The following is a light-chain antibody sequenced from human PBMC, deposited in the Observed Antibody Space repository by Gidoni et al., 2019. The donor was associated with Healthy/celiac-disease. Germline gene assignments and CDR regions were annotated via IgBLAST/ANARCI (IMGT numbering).Light chain of an antibody. J-gene: IGKJ2*01. CDR2: GAS. CDR3: QQYGSSLYT. V-gene: IGKV3-20*01. Sequence: EIVLTQSPGTLSLSPGERATLSCRASQSVSSSYFAWYQQKPGQAPRLLIYGASSGSGTDFTLTISRLEPEDFAVYYCQQYGSSLYTFGQGTKLEI. CDR1: QSVSSSY.